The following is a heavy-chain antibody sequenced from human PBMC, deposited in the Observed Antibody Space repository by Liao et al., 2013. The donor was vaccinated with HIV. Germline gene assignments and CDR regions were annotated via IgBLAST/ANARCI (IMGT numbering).Heavy chain of an antibody. J-gene: IGHJ4*02. CDR3: ARGRFPRYFDY. V-gene: IGHV4-34*01. Sequence: QVQLQQWGAGLLKPSETLSLTCAVYGGSFSGYYWSWIRQPPGKGLEWIGEINHSGSTNYNPSLKSRVTISVDTSKNQFSLKLSSVTAADTAVYYCARGRFPRYFDYWGQGNPGHRLL. CDR1: GGSFSGYY. D-gene: IGHD3-10*01. CDR2: INHSGST.